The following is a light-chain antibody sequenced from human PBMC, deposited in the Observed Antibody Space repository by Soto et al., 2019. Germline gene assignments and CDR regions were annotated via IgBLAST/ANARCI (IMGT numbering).Light chain of an antibody. CDR1: QSLLHSNGYNF. Sequence: EIVMTQSPLSLPVTPGEPASISCKSSQSLLHSNGYNFLDWYLQKPGQSPRLLIYLGSNRASGVPDRFSGSGSGTDFTLKTSRVEAEDVGVYYCMQALQTPRTFGQGTKVELK. CDR2: LGS. J-gene: IGKJ1*01. V-gene: IGKV2-28*01. CDR3: MQALQTPRT.